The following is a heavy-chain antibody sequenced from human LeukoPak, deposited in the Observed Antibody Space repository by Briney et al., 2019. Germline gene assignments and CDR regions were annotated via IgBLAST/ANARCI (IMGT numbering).Heavy chain of an antibody. V-gene: IGHV3-48*03. CDR2: ISSSGSTI. CDR1: GFTFSSYE. J-gene: IGHJ4*02. D-gene: IGHD6-19*01. Sequence: AGGSLRLSCAASGFTFSSYEMNWVRQAPGKGLEWVSYISSSGSTIYYADSVKGRFTISRDNANNSLYLQMNSLRAEDTAVYYCARDGIAVAGTPYYFDYWGQGTLVTVSS. CDR3: ARDGIAVAGTPYYFDY.